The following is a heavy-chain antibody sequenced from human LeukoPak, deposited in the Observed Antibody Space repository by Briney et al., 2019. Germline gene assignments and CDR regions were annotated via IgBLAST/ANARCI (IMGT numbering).Heavy chain of an antibody. CDR3: ARGFPDGSGSYPQPFDY. CDR2: IIPIFGTA. J-gene: IGHJ4*02. D-gene: IGHD3-10*01. Sequence: GASVKVSCKAPGGTFSSYAISWVRQAPGQGLEWMGGIIPIFGTANYAQKFQGRVTITADKSTSIAYMELSGLRSEDTAVYYCARGFPDGSGSYPQPFDYWGQGTLVTVSS. CDR1: GGTFSSYA. V-gene: IGHV1-69*06.